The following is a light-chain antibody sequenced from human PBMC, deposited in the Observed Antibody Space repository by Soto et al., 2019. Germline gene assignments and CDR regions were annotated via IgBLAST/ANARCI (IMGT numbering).Light chain of an antibody. CDR3: LQDYNYPWT. J-gene: IGKJ1*01. CDR2: AAS. CDR1: QGIRND. Sequence: AIQMTQSPSSLSASLGDRVIITCRASQGIRNDLGWYQQEPGKAPKLLIYAASTLQIGVPSRFSGSGSGTDFTLTISNLQPEDFATYYCLQDYNYPWTFGQGTKVDIK. V-gene: IGKV1-6*01.